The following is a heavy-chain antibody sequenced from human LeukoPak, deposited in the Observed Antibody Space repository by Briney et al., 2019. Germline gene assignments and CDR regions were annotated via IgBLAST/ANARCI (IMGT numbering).Heavy chain of an antibody. CDR2: ISAYNGNT. V-gene: IGHV1-18*01. Sequence: ASVKVSCKASGYTFTNYGISWVRQAPGQGLEWMGWISAYNGNTNYAQKLQGRVTMTTDTSTSTAYMELRSLRSDDTAVYYCARANRWELAEYFQHWGQGTLVTVSS. J-gene: IGHJ1*01. CDR3: ARANRWELAEYFQH. D-gene: IGHD1-26*01. CDR1: GYTFTNYG.